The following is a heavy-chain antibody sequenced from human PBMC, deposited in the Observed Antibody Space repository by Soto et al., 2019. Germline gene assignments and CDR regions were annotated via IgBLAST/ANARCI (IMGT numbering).Heavy chain of an antibody. CDR1: GESFSGYI. V-gene: IGHV4-34*01. CDR2: INHSGSA. D-gene: IGHD6-19*01. CDR3: ARGLITGSHYSGGWYYFDS. Sequence: SETLSLTCAVYGESFSGYIWTWIRQTPGKGLQWSGQINHSGSASYNPSLKSRVTISVHTSNSQFSLELSSVTAADTAVYYCARGLITGSHYSGGWYYFDSWGQGTQVT. J-gene: IGHJ4*02.